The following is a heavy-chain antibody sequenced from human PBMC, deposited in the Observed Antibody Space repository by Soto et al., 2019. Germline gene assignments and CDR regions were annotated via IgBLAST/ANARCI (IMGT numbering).Heavy chain of an antibody. CDR3: ARVAEWIQPWSPPYGMDV. J-gene: IGHJ6*02. V-gene: IGHV1-3*01. Sequence: QVQLVQSGAEVKKPGASVKVSCKASGYTFTSYAMHWVRQAPGQRLEWMGWINAGNGNTKYSQKFQGRVTITRDTSASTAYMELSSLRSEDTAVYYCARVAEWIQPWSPPYGMDVWGQGTTVTVSS. D-gene: IGHD5-18*01. CDR2: INAGNGNT. CDR1: GYTFTSYA.